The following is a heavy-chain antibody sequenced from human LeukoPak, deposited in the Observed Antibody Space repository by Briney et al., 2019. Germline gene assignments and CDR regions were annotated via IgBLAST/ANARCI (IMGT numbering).Heavy chain of an antibody. D-gene: IGHD3-22*01. J-gene: IGHJ4*02. CDR1: GFTFSDAW. V-gene: IGHV3-15*07. CDR3: TTDSDGNYYDSSGYPFDY. Sequence: SGGSLRLSCAASGFTFSDAWMNWVRQAPGKGLEWVGRIKSKTDGGTTDYAAPVKGRFTISRDDSKNTLYLQMNSLKTEDTAVYYCTTDSDGNYYDSSGYPFDYWGQGTLVTVSS. CDR2: IKSKTDGGTT.